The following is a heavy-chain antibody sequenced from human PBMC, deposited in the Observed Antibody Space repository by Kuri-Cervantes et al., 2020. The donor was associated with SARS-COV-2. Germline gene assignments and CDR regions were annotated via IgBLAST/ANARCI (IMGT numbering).Heavy chain of an antibody. J-gene: IGHJ4*02. V-gene: IGHV3-66*02. CDR1: GFTVSSNY. D-gene: IGHD5-18*01. CDR2: IYSGGST. Sequence: GESLKISCAASGFTVSSNYMSWVRQAPGKGLEWVSVIYSGGSTYYADSVKVRFTISRDNSKNTLYLQMNSLRAEDTAVYYCARDSPTLIHTFDYWGQGTLVTVSS. CDR3: ARDSPTLIHTFDY.